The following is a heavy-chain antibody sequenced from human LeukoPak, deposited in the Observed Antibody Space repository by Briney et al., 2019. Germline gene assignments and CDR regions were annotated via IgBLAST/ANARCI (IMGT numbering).Heavy chain of an antibody. V-gene: IGHV4-59*11. Sequence: PSEPLSLTCTVSGGSISSHNWNWIRQPPGKGLEWMGDIYNSGSPNYNPSLKSRVTISVDTSKNQFSLKLSSVTAADTAVYYCARVDSSGYYTFFDYWGQGTLVTVSS. D-gene: IGHD3-22*01. J-gene: IGHJ4*02. CDR2: IYNSGSP. CDR1: GGSISSHN. CDR3: ARVDSSGYYTFFDY.